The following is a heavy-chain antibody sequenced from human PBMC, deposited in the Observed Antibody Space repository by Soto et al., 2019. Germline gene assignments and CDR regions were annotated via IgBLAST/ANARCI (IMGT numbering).Heavy chain of an antibody. D-gene: IGHD1-1*01. CDR3: ASQLESTTYFDY. CDR1: GGSISNSDYF. CDR2: ISHTGSP. Sequence: SETLSLTCTVSGGSISNSDYFWAWMRQPPGKGLEWVGTISHTGSPRYNPSLKSRATISVDTSKNQFSLRLPSVTAADTAVFYCASQLESTTYFDYWGRGTLVTVSS. V-gene: IGHV4-39*01. J-gene: IGHJ4*02.